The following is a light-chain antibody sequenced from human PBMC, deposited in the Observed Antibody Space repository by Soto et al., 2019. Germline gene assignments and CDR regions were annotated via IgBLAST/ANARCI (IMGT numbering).Light chain of an antibody. CDR1: SSNIGSNY. Sequence: QSVLTQPPSASGTPGQRVTISCCGSSSNIGSNYVYWYQQLPGTAPKLLIYRNNQRPSGVPDRFSGSKSGTSASLAISGLRSEYEADYYCAAWDDSLSGPEFGGGTKLTVL. J-gene: IGLJ2*01. CDR3: AAWDDSLSGPE. V-gene: IGLV1-47*01. CDR2: RNN.